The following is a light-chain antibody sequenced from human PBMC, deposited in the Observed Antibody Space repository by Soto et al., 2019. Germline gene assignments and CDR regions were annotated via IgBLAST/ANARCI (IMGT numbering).Light chain of an antibody. V-gene: IGKV3-20*01. J-gene: IGKJ1*01. CDR2: GAS. CDR3: QDYGSSPWT. CDR1: ESVSSSY. Sequence: EIVLTQSPGTLSLSPGERATLSCRASESVSSSYLAWYQQKPGQAPRLLIYGASRRDTGIPHRFSRSGSGTAFTLTIIRLEPEDFGVYYCQDYGSSPWTVGQRTNVEIK.